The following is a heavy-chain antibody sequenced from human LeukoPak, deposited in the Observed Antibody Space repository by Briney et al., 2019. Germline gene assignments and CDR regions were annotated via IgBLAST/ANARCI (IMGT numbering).Heavy chain of an antibody. D-gene: IGHD4-17*01. J-gene: IGHJ4*02. CDR3: ARSGSDYGEE. CDR1: GGTFSSYA. Sequence: GASVKVSCKASGGTFSSYAISWVRQAPGQGLEWMGGIIPIFGTANYAQEFQGRVTITTDESTSTAYMELSSLRSEDTAVYYCARSGSDYGEEWGQGTLVTVSS. V-gene: IGHV1-69*05. CDR2: IIPIFGTA.